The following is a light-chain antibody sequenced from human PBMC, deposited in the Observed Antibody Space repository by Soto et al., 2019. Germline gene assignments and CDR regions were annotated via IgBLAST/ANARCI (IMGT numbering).Light chain of an antibody. J-gene: IGLJ1*01. V-gene: IGLV2-23*02. Sequence: QSVLTQPASVSGSPGQSITISRPGTSSDVGSYNLVSWYQQHPGKAPKLMIYEVSKRPSGVSNRFSGSKSGNTASLTISGLQAEDEADYYCCSYAGSSTPYVFGTGTKVTVL. CDR1: SSDVGSYNL. CDR3: CSYAGSSTPYV. CDR2: EVS.